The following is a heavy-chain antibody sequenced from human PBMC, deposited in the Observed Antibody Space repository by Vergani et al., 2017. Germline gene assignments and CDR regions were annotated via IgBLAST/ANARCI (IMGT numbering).Heavy chain of an antibody. CDR2: IHHSGDT. Sequence: QVQLQESGPGLVKPSETLTLTCDVSDSSIMTNPYWGWFRQSPGKGLEWIGCIHHSGDTHYNSSLKSRVSILIVSSSKFSLSLTSVTAADTAIYYCARHRGAGGFFSSSYFYGIDVWRHGTTVTVSS. CDR1: DSSIMTNPY. D-gene: IGHD3-10*01. V-gene: IGHV4-38-2*01. CDR3: ARHRGAGGFFSSSYFYGIDV. J-gene: IGHJ6*02.